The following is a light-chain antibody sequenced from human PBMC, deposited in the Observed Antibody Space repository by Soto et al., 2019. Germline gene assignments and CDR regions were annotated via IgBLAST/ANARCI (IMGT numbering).Light chain of an antibody. Sequence: DIQMTQSPSSVSASIGDRVTITCRASQGISNFLGWYQQKPGKAPALLISGTSSLQSGVPSRFSGSGSETDFTLTISSLQHEDFATYYCQQAISFPLTFGQGTRLEVK. V-gene: IGKV1D-12*01. CDR3: QQAISFPLT. CDR1: QGISNF. J-gene: IGKJ5*01. CDR2: GTS.